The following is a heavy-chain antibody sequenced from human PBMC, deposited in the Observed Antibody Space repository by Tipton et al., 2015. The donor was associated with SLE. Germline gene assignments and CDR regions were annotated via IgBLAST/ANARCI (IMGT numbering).Heavy chain of an antibody. V-gene: IGHV4-39*07. Sequence: TLSLTCTVSGGSIGSSSYYWGWIRQPPGKGLEWIGSIYYSGSTYYNPSLKSRVTISVDTSKNQFSLKLSSVTAADTAVYYCARLRMISYYFDYWGQGTLVTVSS. CDR2: IYYSGST. CDR1: GGSIGSSSYY. D-gene: IGHD3-16*01. CDR3: ARLRMISYYFDY. J-gene: IGHJ4*02.